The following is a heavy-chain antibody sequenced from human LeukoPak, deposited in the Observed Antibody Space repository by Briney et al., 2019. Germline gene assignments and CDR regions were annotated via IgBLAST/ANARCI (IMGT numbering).Heavy chain of an antibody. D-gene: IGHD2-15*01. CDR1: GYSFTTYW. CDR2: IYPGSSDT. CDR3: ARSGSPSNWLDP. Sequence: GESLKISCKGSGYSFTTYWIVWVRQMPGKGLEWMGAIYPGSSDTRYNPSFQGQVTISADNSIDTAYLQWSSLKSSDTAIYYCARSGSPSNWLDPWGQGTLVTVSS. J-gene: IGHJ5*02. V-gene: IGHV5-51*01.